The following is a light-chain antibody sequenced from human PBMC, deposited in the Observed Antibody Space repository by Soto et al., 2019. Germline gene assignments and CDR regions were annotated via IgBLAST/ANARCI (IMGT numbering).Light chain of an antibody. CDR3: QQYYSTPPT. CDR1: QSVLYSSNNKNY. J-gene: IGKJ2*01. Sequence: DIVMTQSPDSLPVSLGERATINCESSQSVLYSSNNKNYLAWYQQKPGQPPKLLIYWASTRESGVPDRFSGSGSGTDFTLTINSLQAEDVAVYYCQQYYSTPPTFGQGTKREIK. CDR2: WAS. V-gene: IGKV4-1*01.